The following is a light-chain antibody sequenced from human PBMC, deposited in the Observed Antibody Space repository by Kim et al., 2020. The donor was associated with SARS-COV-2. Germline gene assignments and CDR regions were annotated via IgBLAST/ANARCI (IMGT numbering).Light chain of an antibody. J-gene: IGKJ5*01. Sequence: IVLTQSPGTLSLSPGERVTLSCRASESVSSRDLAWYQQRPGQATRLLIYGASSRATGIPDRFSGSGSGRDFTLTISRLEPEDFAVYYCQQYGSSITFGQGTRLEIK. CDR1: ESVSSRD. V-gene: IGKV3-20*01. CDR3: QQYGSSIT. CDR2: GAS.